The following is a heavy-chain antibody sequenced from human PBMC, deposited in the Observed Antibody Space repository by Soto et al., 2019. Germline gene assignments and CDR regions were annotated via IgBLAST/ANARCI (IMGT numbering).Heavy chain of an antibody. CDR1: GFTFSSYW. Sequence: EVQLVESGGGLVQPGGSLRLSCAASGFTFSSYWMHWVRQAPGKGLVWVSRINSDGSSTSYADSVKGRLTISRENAKNTLYLQMNSLRAEDTAVYYCARETPHFHSSGYYFDYWGQGTLVTVSS. V-gene: IGHV3-74*01. CDR3: ARETPHFHSSGYYFDY. CDR2: INSDGSST. J-gene: IGHJ4*02. D-gene: IGHD3-22*01.